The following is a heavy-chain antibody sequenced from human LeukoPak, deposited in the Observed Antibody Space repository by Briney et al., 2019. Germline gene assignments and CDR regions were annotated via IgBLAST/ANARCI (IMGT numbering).Heavy chain of an antibody. D-gene: IGHD6-25*01. CDR1: GLLVRSNY. J-gene: IGHJ5*02. Sequence: GGSLRLSCAASGLLVRSNYMSWVRQAPGRGLEWVSVIYTDGTTYYADSVRGRFTISRDISKNTVYLDMKTLRAEDTAVYYCTRDMSGAGPLEPWGLGTLATVSS. CDR3: TRDMSGAGPLEP. V-gene: IGHV3-53*01. CDR2: IYTDGTT.